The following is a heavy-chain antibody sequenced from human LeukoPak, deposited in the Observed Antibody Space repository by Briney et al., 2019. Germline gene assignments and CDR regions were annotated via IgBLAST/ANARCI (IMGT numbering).Heavy chain of an antibody. CDR1: GYTFTSYY. Sequence: ASVKVSCKASGYTFTSYYMHWVRQAPGQGLEWMGIINPSGGSTSYAQKFQGRVTMTRDMSTSTVYMELSSLRSEDTAVYYCAREVVVAADASYDALDIWGQGTMVTVSS. CDR2: INPSGGST. D-gene: IGHD2-15*01. V-gene: IGHV1-46*01. J-gene: IGHJ3*02. CDR3: AREVVVAADASYDALDI.